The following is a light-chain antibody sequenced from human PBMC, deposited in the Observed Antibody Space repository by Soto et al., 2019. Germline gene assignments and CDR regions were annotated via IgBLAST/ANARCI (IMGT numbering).Light chain of an antibody. V-gene: IGLV4-69*01. CDR3: QTWCTGIRV. J-gene: IGLJ2*01. CDR2: LNSDGSH. Sequence: QSVLTQSPSASASLGASVKLTCTLRSGHSSYAIAWHQQQPEKGPRYLMKLNSDGSHSKGDGIPDRFSGSSSGAERYLTTSSLQSEDEADYYCQTWCTGIRVFGGGTKVTVL. CDR1: SGHSSYA.